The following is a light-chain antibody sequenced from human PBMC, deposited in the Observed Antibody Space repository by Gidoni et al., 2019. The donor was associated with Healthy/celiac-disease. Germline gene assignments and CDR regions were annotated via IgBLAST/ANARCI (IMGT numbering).Light chain of an antibody. Sequence: ELVCTPAPATLSFAPGDRATPSFRPGQSVNSYLAWYQQKPGQTPRLLIYYASTRANGIPARCSGSGSGTDFTLTISSLEPEDFAVYYCQQRSNWPPLTFXGXTKVEIK. CDR2: YAS. CDR1: QSVNSY. J-gene: IGKJ4*01. CDR3: QQRSNWPPLT. V-gene: IGKV3-11*01.